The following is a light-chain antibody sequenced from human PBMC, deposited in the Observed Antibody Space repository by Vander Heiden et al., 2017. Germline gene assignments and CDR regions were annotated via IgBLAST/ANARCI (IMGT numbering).Light chain of an antibody. CDR1: QYVSSSH. J-gene: IGKJ2*02. CDR2: GAS. Sequence: EIVLTQSPGTLSLSPGERATLSCRASQYVSSSHLAWYQQKPGQAPRLLIYGASSRATGIPDRFSGSGSGTDFTLTISRLEPEDFAVYYCQQEESSPRTFGQGTKLEI. CDR3: QQEESSPRT. V-gene: IGKV3-20*01.